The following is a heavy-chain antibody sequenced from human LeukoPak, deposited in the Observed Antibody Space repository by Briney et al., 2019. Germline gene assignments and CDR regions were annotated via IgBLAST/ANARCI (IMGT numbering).Heavy chain of an antibody. CDR3: ARVIPFPNYDILTGYFDY. D-gene: IGHD3-9*01. J-gene: IGHJ4*02. CDR2: ISYGGSNK. V-gene: IGHV3-30-3*01. Sequence: GGSLRLSCAASGFTFSSYAMHWVRQAPGKGLEWVAVISYGGSNKYYADSVKGRFTISRDNSKNTLYLQMNSLRAEDTAVYYCARVIPFPNYDILTGYFDYWGQGTLVTVSS. CDR1: GFTFSSYA.